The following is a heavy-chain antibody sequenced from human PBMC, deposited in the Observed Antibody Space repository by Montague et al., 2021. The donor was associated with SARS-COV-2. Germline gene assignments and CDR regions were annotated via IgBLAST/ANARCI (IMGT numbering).Heavy chain of an antibody. CDR1: SDSPTTTSSY. CDR3: ARLSQFAWFAP. Sequence: TLSLTCTVSSDSPTTTSSYSCWVRLHPGTGLQWLGNIFYTDLTFFNPSLKSQLTMSVDTSQNQFSLRLTSVTAADTAVYYCARLSQFAWFAPWGQGTLLTVSS. J-gene: IGHJ5*02. CDR2: IFYTDLT. V-gene: IGHV4-31*01. D-gene: IGHD5-24*01.